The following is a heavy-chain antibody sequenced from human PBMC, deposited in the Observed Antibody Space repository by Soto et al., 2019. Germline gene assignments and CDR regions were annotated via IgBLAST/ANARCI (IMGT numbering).Heavy chain of an antibody. D-gene: IGHD3-10*01. CDR3: ARVGCCGELPSDY. V-gene: IGHV4-34*01. Sequence: QVQLQQWGAGLLKPSETLSLTCAVYGGSFSGYYWSWIRQPPGKGLEWIGEINHSGSTNYNPSLKSRVTISVDTSKNQFSLKLSSVTAADTAVYYCARVGCCGELPSDYWGQGTLVTVSS. CDR2: INHSGST. CDR1: GGSFSGYY. J-gene: IGHJ4*02.